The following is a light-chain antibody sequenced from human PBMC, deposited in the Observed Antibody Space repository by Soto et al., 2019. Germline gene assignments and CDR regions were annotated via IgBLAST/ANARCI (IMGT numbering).Light chain of an antibody. V-gene: IGLV2-11*01. CDR3: SSYAGSNKSV. J-gene: IGLJ1*01. Sequence: QSVLTHPRSVSGSPGQSVTISCTGTSSDVGGYNYVSWYQQHPGKAPKLMIYDVSKRPSGVPDRFSGSKSGNTASLTVSGLQPEDEADYYCSSYAGSNKSVFGTGTKVTVL. CDR2: DVS. CDR1: SSDVGGYNY.